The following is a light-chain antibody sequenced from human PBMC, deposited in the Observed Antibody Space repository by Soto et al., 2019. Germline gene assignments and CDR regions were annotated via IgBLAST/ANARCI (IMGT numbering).Light chain of an antibody. Sequence: IPRTQSPSTPSASVGARVTITCRARQTISIWLAWYQQKPGKAPKLLIYDASILESGVPSRFSGSGSGTDFTLTSSRLEPEDFAVXXXXXXXXXXXTXGQGTKVDIK. CDR2: DAS. CDR1: QTISIW. J-gene: IGKJ1*01. CDR3: XXXXXXXXT. V-gene: IGKV1-5*01.